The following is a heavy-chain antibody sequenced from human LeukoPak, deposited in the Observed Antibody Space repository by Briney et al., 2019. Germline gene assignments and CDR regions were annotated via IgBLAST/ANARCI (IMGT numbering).Heavy chain of an antibody. D-gene: IGHD4-17*01. CDR2: INHSGST. Sequence: SETLSLTCAVYGGSFSGYYWSWIRQPPGKGLEWIGEINHSGSTNYNPSLKSRAAISVDTSKNQFSLKLSSVTAADTAVYYCARGDYGDYGDYWGQGTLVTVSS. CDR3: ARGDYGDYGDY. CDR1: GGSFSGYY. V-gene: IGHV4-34*01. J-gene: IGHJ4*02.